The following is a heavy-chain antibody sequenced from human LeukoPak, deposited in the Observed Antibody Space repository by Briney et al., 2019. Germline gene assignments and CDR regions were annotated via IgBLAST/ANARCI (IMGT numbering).Heavy chain of an antibody. CDR1: GFTFSSYS. J-gene: IGHJ6*02. D-gene: IGHD1-26*01. CDR3: TVPRIVGATPGLYYGMDV. V-gene: IGHV3-21*01. CDR2: ISSSSSYI. Sequence: PGGSLRLSCAASGFTFSSYSMHWVRQAPGKGLEWVSSISSSSSYIYYADSVKGRFTISRDNAKNSLYLQMNSLRAEDTAVYYCTVPRIVGATPGLYYGMDVWGQGTTVTVSS.